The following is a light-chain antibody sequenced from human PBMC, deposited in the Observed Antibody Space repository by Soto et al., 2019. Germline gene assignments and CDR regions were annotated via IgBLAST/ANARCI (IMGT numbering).Light chain of an antibody. CDR3: ATWDDSLSGLYV. Sequence: QSVLTQPTSASGTPGQRVTISCSGRSSNIGSNKVNWYRQLPGTAPKLLMYRNNQRPSGVPDRFSGSKSGTSASLAISGLQSEDEAEYFCATWDDSLSGLYVFGTGTKVTVL. CDR1: SSNIGSNK. J-gene: IGLJ1*01. V-gene: IGLV1-44*01. CDR2: RNN.